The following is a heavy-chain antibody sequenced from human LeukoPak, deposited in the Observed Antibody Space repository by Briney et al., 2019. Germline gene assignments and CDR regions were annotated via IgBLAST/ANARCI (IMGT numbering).Heavy chain of an antibody. J-gene: IGHJ4*02. V-gene: IGHV3-30*18. D-gene: IGHD1-26*01. CDR2: ISYDGSNK. CDR1: GFTFSSYG. Sequence: GGSLRLSCAASGFTFSSYGMHWVRQAPGKGLEWVAVISYDGSNKYYADSVKGRFTISRDNSKNTLYLQMNSLRAEDTAVYYCAKGVYSGSYYFDYWGQGTLVTVSP. CDR3: AKGVYSGSYYFDY.